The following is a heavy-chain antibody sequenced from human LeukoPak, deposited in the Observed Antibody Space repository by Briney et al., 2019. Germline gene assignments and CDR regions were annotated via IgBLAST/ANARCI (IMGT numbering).Heavy chain of an antibody. D-gene: IGHD6-6*01. CDR1: GFTFSSYG. V-gene: IGHV3-30*02. CDR2: IRYDGSNK. CDR3: ARDIYSSSSGAFDY. J-gene: IGHJ4*02. Sequence: GGSLRLSCAASGFTFSSYGMHWVRQAPGKGLEWVAFIRYDGSNKYYADSVKGRFTISRDNSKNTLYLQMNSLRAEDTAVYYCARDIYSSSSGAFDYWGQGTLVTVSS.